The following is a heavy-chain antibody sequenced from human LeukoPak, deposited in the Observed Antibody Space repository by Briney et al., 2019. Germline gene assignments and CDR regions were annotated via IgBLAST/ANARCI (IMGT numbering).Heavy chain of an antibody. J-gene: IGHJ3*01. CDR2: TYYRSKWYS. CDR1: GDSVSSNTAA. CDR3: ARGIFNAFDF. V-gene: IGHV6-1*01. Sequence: SQTLSLTCAISGDSVSSNTAAWNWIRQSPSRGLEWLGRTYYRSKWYSDYGISVKSRIIINPDTSKNQFSLQLNSVTPEDTAMYFCARGIFNAFDFWGLGTMVTVSS.